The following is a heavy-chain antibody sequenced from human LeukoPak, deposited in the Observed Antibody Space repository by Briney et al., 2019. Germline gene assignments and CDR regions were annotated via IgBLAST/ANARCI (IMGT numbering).Heavy chain of an antibody. V-gene: IGHV4-59*11. CDR1: GGSISSHY. D-gene: IGHD3-22*01. CDR3: ARDSYDSSGFLYAFDI. J-gene: IGHJ3*02. CDR2: IHNSGST. Sequence: SETLSLTCTVSGGSISSHYWSWIRQPPGKGLEWIGYIHNSGSTNYNPSLKSRVAISVDTSKNQFSLKLSSVTAADTAAYHCARDSYDSSGFLYAFDIWGQGTMVTVPS.